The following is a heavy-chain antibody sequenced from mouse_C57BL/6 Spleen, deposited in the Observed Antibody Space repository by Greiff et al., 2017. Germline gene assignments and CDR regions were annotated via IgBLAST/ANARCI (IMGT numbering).Heavy chain of an antibody. CDR3: ARVSSGSFDY. CDR1: GFTFSDYY. J-gene: IGHJ2*01. Sequence: EVNVVESGGGLVQPGGSLKLSCAASGFTFSDYYMYWVRQTPEKRLEWVAYISNGGGSTYYPDTVKGRFTISRDNAKNTLYLQMSHLKSEDTAMYYCARVSSGSFDYWGQGTPLTVSS. V-gene: IGHV5-12*01. CDR2: ISNGGGST. D-gene: IGHD3-2*02.